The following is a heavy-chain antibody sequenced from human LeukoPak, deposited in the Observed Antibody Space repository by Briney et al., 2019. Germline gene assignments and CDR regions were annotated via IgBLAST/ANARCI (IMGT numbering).Heavy chain of an antibody. CDR3: ARDLLEWYFDY. V-gene: IGHV3-23*01. J-gene: IGHJ4*02. Sequence: PGGSLRLSCAASGFTFSSSPMSWVRQAPGKGLEWVSAISSRSPNTYYADSVKGRFTISRDNSKNTPYLQMNSLRAEDTAVYYCARDLLEWYFDYWGQGTLVTVSS. D-gene: IGHD3-3*01. CDR2: ISSRSPNT. CDR1: GFTFSSSP.